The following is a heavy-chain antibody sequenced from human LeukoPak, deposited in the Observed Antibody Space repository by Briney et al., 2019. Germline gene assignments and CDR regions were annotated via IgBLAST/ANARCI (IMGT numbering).Heavy chain of an antibody. CDR1: GFTFSSYS. J-gene: IGHJ4*02. CDR3: VLGEQLAPFDY. CDR2: ISRSSGYI. D-gene: IGHD6-13*01. V-gene: IGHV3-21*01. Sequence: PGGSLRLSCAASGFTFSSYSMNWVRQAPGKGLEWVSSISRSSGYIYYTDSVKGRFTISRDNAKNSLYLQMNSLRAEDTAVYFCVLGEQLAPFDYWGQGTLVTVSS.